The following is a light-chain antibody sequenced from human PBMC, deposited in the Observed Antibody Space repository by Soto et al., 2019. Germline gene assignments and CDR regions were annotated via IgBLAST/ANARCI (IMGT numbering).Light chain of an antibody. CDR2: DAS. CDR1: QSVSSY. CDR3: QQRSNWPIT. Sequence: EIVLTQSPATVSLSPGERATLSFMASQSVSSYLAWYQQKPGQAPRLLIYDASNRATGIPARFSGSGSGTDFTLTISSLEPEDFAVYYCQQRSNWPITFGQGTRLEIK. V-gene: IGKV3-11*01. J-gene: IGKJ5*01.